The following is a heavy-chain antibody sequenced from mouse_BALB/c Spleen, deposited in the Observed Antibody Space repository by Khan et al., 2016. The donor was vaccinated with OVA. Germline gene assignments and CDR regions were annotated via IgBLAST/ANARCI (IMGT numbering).Heavy chain of an antibody. D-gene: IGHD1-1*01. V-gene: IGHV1-20*02. J-gene: IGHJ2*01. CDR1: GYSFTGYF. CDR3: TRIYRSDFDY. Sequence: VQLQQSGPELVRPGASVKISCKASGYSFTGYFMNWVMQSHGKSLEWIGRINPHIGETFYNQRFKEKATLTVDESSSTAHMELRSLASEDSAVYYCTRIYRSDFDYGGQGTTLTVSS. CDR2: INPHIGET.